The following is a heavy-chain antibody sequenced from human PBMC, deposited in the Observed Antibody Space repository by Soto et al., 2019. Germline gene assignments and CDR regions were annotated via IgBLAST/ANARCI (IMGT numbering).Heavy chain of an antibody. CDR2: IYYSGST. J-gene: IGHJ5*02. D-gene: IGHD2-15*01. V-gene: IGHV4-61*01. CDR1: GGSVSSGSYY. Sequence: SETLSLTCTVSGGSVSSGSYYWSWIRQPPGKGLEWIGYIYYSGSTNYNPSLKSRVTISVDTSKNQFSLKLSSVTAADTAVYYCASALYCSGGSCSFDPWGPGTLVTVSS. CDR3: ASALYCSGGSCSFDP.